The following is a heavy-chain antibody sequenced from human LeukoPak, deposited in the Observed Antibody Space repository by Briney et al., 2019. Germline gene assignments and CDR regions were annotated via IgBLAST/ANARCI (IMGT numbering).Heavy chain of an antibody. D-gene: IGHD3-10*01. V-gene: IGHV1-2*02. CDR2: INPKSGGT. CDR1: GYTFTGYY. J-gene: IGHJ3*02. CDR3: ARNLWFGESSDAFDM. Sequence: APVKVSCKASGYTFTGYYMHWVRQAPGQGLEWMGWINPKSGGTNYAQKFQGRVTMTRDTSISTAYMDMSSLRSDDTAVYYCARNLWFGESSDAFDMWGQGTMVTVSS.